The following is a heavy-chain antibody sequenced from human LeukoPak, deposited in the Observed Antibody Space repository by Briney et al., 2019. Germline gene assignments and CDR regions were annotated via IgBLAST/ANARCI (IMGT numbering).Heavy chain of an antibody. D-gene: IGHD3-3*01. J-gene: IGHJ5*02. CDR1: GGSFSGYY. CDR3: ARGRRLRRWFDP. CDR2: INHSGST. V-gene: IGHV4-34*01. Sequence: SETLSLTCAVYGGSFSGYYWSWIRQPPGKGLEWIGEINHSGSTNYNPSLKSRVTISVDTSKNQFSLKLSSVTAADTAVYYCARGRRLRRWFDPWGQGTLVTVSS.